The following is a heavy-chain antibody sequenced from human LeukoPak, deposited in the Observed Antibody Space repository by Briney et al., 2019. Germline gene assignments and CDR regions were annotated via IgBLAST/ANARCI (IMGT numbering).Heavy chain of an antibody. CDR2: IKQDGSEK. CDR3: ARDLSGYGIHWSIPFDY. CDR1: GFTFSSYW. D-gene: IGHD5-12*01. Sequence: GGSLRLSCAASGFTFSSYWMSWVRQAPGKGLEWVANIKQDGSEKYYVDSVKGRFTISRDNAKNSLYLQMNSLRAEDTAVYYCARDLSGYGIHWSIPFDYWGQGALVTVSS. J-gene: IGHJ4*02. V-gene: IGHV3-7*01.